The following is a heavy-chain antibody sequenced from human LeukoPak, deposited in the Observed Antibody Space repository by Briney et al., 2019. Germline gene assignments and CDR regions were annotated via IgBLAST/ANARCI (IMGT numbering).Heavy chain of an antibody. V-gene: IGHV1-8*03. CDR3: ARGPHHGASIVVVTAINDY. J-gene: IGHJ4*02. CDR1: GYTFTSYD. CDR2: MNPNSGNT. Sequence: GASVKVSCKASGYTFTSYDINWVRQATGQGLEWMGWMNPNSGNTGYAQKFQGRVTITRNTSISTAYMELSSLRSEDTAVYYCARGPHHGASIVVVTAINDYWGQGTLVTVSS. D-gene: IGHD2-21*02.